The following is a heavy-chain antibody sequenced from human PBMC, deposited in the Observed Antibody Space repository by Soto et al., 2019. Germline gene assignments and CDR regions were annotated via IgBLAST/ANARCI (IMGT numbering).Heavy chain of an antibody. V-gene: IGHV3-15*07. CDR3: TTGSVEGV. CDR1: GFSITNAW. J-gene: IGHJ6*02. D-gene: IGHD2-15*01. Sequence: EVQLVESGGGLVKPGGSLRLSCVASGFSITNAWMNWVRQAPGKGLEWVGRIKRKIDGETTDYAAPVKGRFTISRDDSKNMLYLQMNRLKADDTALYYCTTGSVEGVWGQGTRVTVP. CDR2: IKRKIDGETT.